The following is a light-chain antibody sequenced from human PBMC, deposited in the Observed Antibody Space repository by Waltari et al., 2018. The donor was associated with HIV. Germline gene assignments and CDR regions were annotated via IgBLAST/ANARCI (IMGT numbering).Light chain of an antibody. CDR2: DAS. J-gene: IGKJ3*01. V-gene: IGKV3-11*01. Sequence: EIVLPQSPATLSSSPGQKVILSCRASESVGTYLAWYQHKRGQAPRLLIYDASNRAIGTPPRFRGVGSGTDSTLTISGLETEDFAVYYCQQRRNWPRVTFGPGTTV. CDR3: QQRRNWPRVT. CDR1: ESVGTY.